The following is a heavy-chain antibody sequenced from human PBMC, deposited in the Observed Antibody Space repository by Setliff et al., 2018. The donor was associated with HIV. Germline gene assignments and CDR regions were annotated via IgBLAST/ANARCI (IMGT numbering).Heavy chain of an antibody. J-gene: IGHJ6*03. V-gene: IGHV4-39*01. D-gene: IGHD3-10*01. CDR1: GGSISTSRYY. Sequence: PSETLSLTCTVSGGSISTSRYYWGWIRQPPGKGLEWIGSINYRANTYYNPSLKSRAAISVDTSKNQISLKLSSVTAADTAVYYCASLDGSESPYIYYYYMDVWGKGTAVTVSS. CDR2: INYRANT. CDR3: ASLDGSESPYIYYYYMDV.